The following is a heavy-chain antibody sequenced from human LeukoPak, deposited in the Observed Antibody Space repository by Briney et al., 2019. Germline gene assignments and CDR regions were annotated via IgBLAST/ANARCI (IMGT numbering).Heavy chain of an antibody. CDR1: GGTFSSYA. V-gene: IGHV1-69*13. CDR3: ARDLAKYDYVWGSYRYTNWFDP. J-gene: IGHJ5*02. D-gene: IGHD3-16*02. Sequence: SVKVSCKASGGTFSSYAISWVRQAPGQGLEWMGGIIPIFGTANYAQKFQGRVTITADESTSTAYMELSSLRSEDTAVYYCARDLAKYDYVWGSYRYTNWFDPWGQGTLVTVSS. CDR2: IIPIFGTA.